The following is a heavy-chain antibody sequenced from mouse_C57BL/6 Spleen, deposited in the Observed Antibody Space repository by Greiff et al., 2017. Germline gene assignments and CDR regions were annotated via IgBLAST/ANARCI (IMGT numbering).Heavy chain of an antibody. CDR3: TSSGTTVVAFYY. CDR2: INPETGGT. Sequence: QVQLQQSGAELVRPGASVTLSCKASGYTFTDYEMHWVKQTPGHGLEWIGAINPETGGTAYNQKFKGKAILTADKSSSTAYMELRSLTSEDSAVYYCTSSGTTVVAFYYWGQGTTLTVAS. D-gene: IGHD1-1*01. V-gene: IGHV1-15*01. CDR1: GYTFTDYE. J-gene: IGHJ2*01.